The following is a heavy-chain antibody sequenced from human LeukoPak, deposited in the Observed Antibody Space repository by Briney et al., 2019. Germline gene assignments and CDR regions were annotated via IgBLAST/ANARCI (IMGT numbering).Heavy chain of an antibody. V-gene: IGHV3-48*03. CDR2: ISSSSNTV. CDR1: GFTFSTYE. CDR3: ARDNGKNSYYYYGMDV. D-gene: IGHD2-8*01. Sequence: PGGSLRLSCEASGFTFSTYEMHWVRQAPGKGLEWVSYISSSSNTVYYVDSVKGRFTISRDNAKNSLYLQMNSLRAEDTAVYYCARDNGKNSYYYYGMDVWGKGTTVTVSS. J-gene: IGHJ6*04.